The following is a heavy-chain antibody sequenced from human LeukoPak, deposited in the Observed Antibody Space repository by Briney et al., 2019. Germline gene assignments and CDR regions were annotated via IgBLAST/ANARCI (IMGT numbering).Heavy chain of an antibody. V-gene: IGHV3-11*01. CDR2: ISSSGSTI. CDR3: ARELGGSYEAFDI. CDR1: GFTFSDYY. J-gene: IGHJ3*02. Sequence: GGSLRLSCAASGFTFSDYYMSWIRQAPGKGLEWVSYISSSGSTIYYADSVKGRFTISRDNSKNTLYLQMNSLRAEDTAVYYCARELGGSYEAFDIWGQGTMVTVSS. D-gene: IGHD1-26*01.